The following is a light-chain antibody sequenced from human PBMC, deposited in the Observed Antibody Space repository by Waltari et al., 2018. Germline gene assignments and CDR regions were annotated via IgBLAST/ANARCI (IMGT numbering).Light chain of an antibody. CDR2: EVS. J-gene: IGLJ2*01. Sequence: QSALTQPASASGSPGQSITISCTGTSSDAGGYNYVSWSQQHPGKAPKLMIYEVSNRPSGVSNRFSGSKSGNTASLTISGLQAEDEADYYCSSYTSSSTPHVVFGGGTKLTVL. CDR1: SSDAGGYNY. CDR3: SSYTSSSTPHVV. V-gene: IGLV2-14*01.